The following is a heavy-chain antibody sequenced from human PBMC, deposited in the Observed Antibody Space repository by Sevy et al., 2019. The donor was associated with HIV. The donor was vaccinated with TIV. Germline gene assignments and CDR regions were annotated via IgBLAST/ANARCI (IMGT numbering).Heavy chain of an antibody. V-gene: IGHV3-7*01. CDR1: GISFSNYW. Sequence: GGSLRLSCAASGISFSNYWMSWVRQAPGKGLEWVANINQDGSEKKFVGSVKGRFTISRDNAKNSVYLQMNSLTAEDTAVYYCARDRWAKYPEDGFDIWGQRTMVTVS. CDR2: INQDGSEK. CDR3: ARDRWAKYPEDGFDI. J-gene: IGHJ3*02.